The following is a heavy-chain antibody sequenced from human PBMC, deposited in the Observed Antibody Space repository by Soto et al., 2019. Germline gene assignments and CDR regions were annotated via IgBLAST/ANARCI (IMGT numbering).Heavy chain of an antibody. CDR2: IKSKTDGGTT. CDR3: TTEDDSSGYYNTA. D-gene: IGHD3-22*01. V-gene: IGHV3-15*07. J-gene: IGHJ5*02. Sequence: GGSLRLSCAASGFTFSNAWMNWVRQAPGKGLEWVGRIKSKTDGGTTDYAAPVKGRFTISRDDSKNTLYLQMNSLKTEDTAVYYCTTEDDSSGYYNTAWGQGTLVTVSS. CDR1: GFTFSNAW.